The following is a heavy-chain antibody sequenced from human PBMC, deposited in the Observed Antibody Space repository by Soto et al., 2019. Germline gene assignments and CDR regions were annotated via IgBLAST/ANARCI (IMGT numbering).Heavy chain of an antibody. D-gene: IGHD4-4*01. Sequence: ASVKVSCKASGGTFSSYAISWVRQAPGQGLEWMGGIIPIFGTANYAQKFQGRVTITADESTSTAYMELSSLRSEDTAVYYCARGRTTDYSNYAWGQTYGMDAWGQGTTVTVSS. V-gene: IGHV1-69*13. J-gene: IGHJ6*02. CDR3: ARGRTTDYSNYAWGQTYGMDA. CDR1: GGTFSSYA. CDR2: IIPIFGTA.